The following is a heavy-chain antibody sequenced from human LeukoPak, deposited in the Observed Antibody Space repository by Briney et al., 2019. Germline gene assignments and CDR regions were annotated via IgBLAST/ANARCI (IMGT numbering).Heavy chain of an antibody. D-gene: IGHD1-1*01. J-gene: IGHJ4*02. CDR3: AKTGWVNDLYFDY. CDR2: ISGSGGST. CDR1: GFTFSSYA. Sequence: GGSLRLSCAASGFTFSSYAMSWVRQAPGKGLEWVSAISGSGGSTYCADSVKGRFTISRDNSKNTLYLQMNSLRAEDTAVYYCAKTGWVNDLYFDYWGQGTLVTVSS. V-gene: IGHV3-23*01.